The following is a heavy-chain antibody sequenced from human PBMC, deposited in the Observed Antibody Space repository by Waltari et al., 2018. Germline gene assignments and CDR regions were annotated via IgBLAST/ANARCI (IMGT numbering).Heavy chain of an antibody. D-gene: IGHD1-1*01. CDR3: ARDRWNDHLTNYNAFDI. CDR1: GYTFTGYY. CDR2: INPNSGGT. V-gene: IGHV1-2*02. J-gene: IGHJ3*02. Sequence: QVQLVQSGAEVKKPGASVKVSCKASGYTFTGYYMHWVRQAPGQGLEWMGWINPNSGGTNYAQKFQGRVTMTRDTSISTAYMELSRLRSDDTAVYYCARDRWNDHLTNYNAFDIWGQGTMVTVSS.